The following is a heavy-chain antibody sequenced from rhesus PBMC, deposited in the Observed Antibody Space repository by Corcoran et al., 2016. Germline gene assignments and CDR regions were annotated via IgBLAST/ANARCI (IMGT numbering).Heavy chain of an antibody. J-gene: IGHJ2*01. CDR1: GGSISSNY. V-gene: IGHV4-160*01. D-gene: IGHD4-23*01. CDR3: ARRSYRSYWYFDL. CDR2: IYGGGGST. Sequence: QVQLQESGPGLVKPSETLSLTCAVSGGSISSNYWSWIRQPPGKGLEWIGHIYGGGGSTYYNPSLKSRVTISTDTSKNQFSLNLRSVTAADTAVYYCARRSYRSYWYFDLWGPGTPITISS.